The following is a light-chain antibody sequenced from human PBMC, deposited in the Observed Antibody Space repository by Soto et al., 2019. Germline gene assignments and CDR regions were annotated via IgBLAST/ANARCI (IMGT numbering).Light chain of an antibody. Sequence: QTVLTQPASVSGSPGQSITISCTGTSSDVGGYNHVSWYQHHPGKAPKVIIFEVNSRPSGISNRFSGSKSGKTASLTISGLQAEDEADYYCASYTTTSTLWVFGGGTKLTVL. J-gene: IGLJ3*02. V-gene: IGLV2-14*01. CDR1: SSDVGGYNH. CDR3: ASYTTTSTLWV. CDR2: EVN.